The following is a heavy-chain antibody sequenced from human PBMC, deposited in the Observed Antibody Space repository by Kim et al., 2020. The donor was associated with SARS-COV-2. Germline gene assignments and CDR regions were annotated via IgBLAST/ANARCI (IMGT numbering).Heavy chain of an antibody. J-gene: IGHJ6*02. V-gene: IGHV4-31*03. CDR2: IYYSGST. CDR1: GGSISSGGYY. Sequence: SETLSLTCTVSGGSISSGGYYWSWIRQHPGKGLEWIGYIYYSGSTYYNPSLKSRVTISVDTSKNQFSLKLSSVTAADTAVYYCARVRCSSTSCRRGNTNDYYYGVDVWGQETTVTVSS. D-gene: IGHD2-2*01. CDR3: ARVRCSSTSCRRGNTNDYYYGVDV.